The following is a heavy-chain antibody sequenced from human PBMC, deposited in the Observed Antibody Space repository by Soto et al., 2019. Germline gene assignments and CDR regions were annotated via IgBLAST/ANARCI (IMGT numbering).Heavy chain of an antibody. V-gene: IGHV1-18*01. Sequence: QVQLVQSGAEVKKPGASVKVYCKASGYTFTDYGISWVRQAPGQGLEWMGWIHTYNGNKNYAQKVQGRVTMTQDTSKRIAYMEVRSLRVDDTAVYYCASDAHYSSRWHPIDYWGQGTLVTVSS. J-gene: IGHJ4*02. CDR2: IHTYNGNK. D-gene: IGHD6-19*01. CDR1: GYTFTDYG. CDR3: ASDAHYSSRWHPIDY.